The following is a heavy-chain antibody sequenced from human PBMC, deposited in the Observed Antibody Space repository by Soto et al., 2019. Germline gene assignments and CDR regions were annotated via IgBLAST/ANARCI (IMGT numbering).Heavy chain of an antibody. Sequence: SLTCTVSGGSVSSGSYYWSWIRQPPGKGLEWIGYIYYSGSTNYNPSLKSRVTISVDTSKNQFSLKLSSVTAADTAVYYCARSPYGIDAFDIWGQGTMVTVSS. CDR2: IYYSGST. CDR1: GGSVSSGSYY. CDR3: ARSPYGIDAFDI. J-gene: IGHJ3*02. V-gene: IGHV4-61*01. D-gene: IGHD2-8*01.